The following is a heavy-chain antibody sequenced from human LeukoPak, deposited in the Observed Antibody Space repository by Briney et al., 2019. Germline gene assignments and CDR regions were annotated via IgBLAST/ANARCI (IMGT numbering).Heavy chain of an antibody. CDR1: GYTFTSYY. V-gene: IGHV1-46*01. J-gene: IGHJ4*02. CDR3: ARETIVVVPSFDY. CDR2: INPSGGST. Sequence: ASVTVSCTASGYTFTSYYMHWVRQAPGQGLEWMGIINPSGGSTSYAQKFQGRVTMTRDTSTSTVYMELSSLRSEDTAVYYCARETIVVVPSFDYWGQGTLVTVSS. D-gene: IGHD3-22*01.